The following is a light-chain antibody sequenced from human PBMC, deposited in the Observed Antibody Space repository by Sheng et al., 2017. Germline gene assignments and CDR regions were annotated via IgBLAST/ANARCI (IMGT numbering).Light chain of an antibody. CDR2: NNN. Sequence: QSVLTQPPSVSGAPGQRVTISCTGSSSNIGTGYDVHWYRQLPGTAPKLLIRNNNDRPSGVPDRFSGSKSGTSASLAITGLQAEDEADYYCQSYDSSLSGPYVFGTGTKVTVL. J-gene: IGLJ1*01. CDR1: SSNIGTGYD. CDR3: QSYDSSLSGPYV. V-gene: IGLV1-40*01.